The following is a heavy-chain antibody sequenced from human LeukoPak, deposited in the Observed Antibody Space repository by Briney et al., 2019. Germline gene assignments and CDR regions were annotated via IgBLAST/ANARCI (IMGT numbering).Heavy chain of an antibody. V-gene: IGHV4-61*02. CDR1: GGSISSGSYY. D-gene: IGHD1-26*01. Sequence: KTSETLSLTCTVSGGSISSGSYYWSWIRQPAGKGLEWIGRIYTSGSTNYNPSLKSRVTISVDTSKNQFSLKLSSVTAADTAVYYCARAPVGSFSNCFAPWGQGTLVT. CDR3: ARAPVGSFSNCFAP. CDR2: IYTSGST. J-gene: IGHJ5*02.